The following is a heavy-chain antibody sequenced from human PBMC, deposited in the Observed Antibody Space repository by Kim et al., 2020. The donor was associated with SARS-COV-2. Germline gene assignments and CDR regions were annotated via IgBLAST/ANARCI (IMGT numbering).Heavy chain of an antibody. D-gene: IGHD1-1*01. J-gene: IGHJ4*02. CDR3: ARDSDLEGFDY. CDR2: A. Sequence: ANSDRTVQGRVTITADESTSTGYMELSSLRSEDPAVYYCARDSDLEGFDYWGQGTLVTVSS. V-gene: IGHV1-69*01.